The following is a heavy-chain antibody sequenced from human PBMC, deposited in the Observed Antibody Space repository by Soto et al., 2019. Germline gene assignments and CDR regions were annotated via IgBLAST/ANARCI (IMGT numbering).Heavy chain of an antibody. CDR3: ARAGWNSGPEANWFDP. CDR1: GYTFTGYY. D-gene: IGHD1-7*01. J-gene: IGHJ5*02. V-gene: IGHV1-2*04. CDR2: INPNSGGT. Sequence: ASVKVSCKASGYTFTGYYMHWVRQAPGQGLEWMGWINPNSGGTNYAQKFQGWVTMTRDTSISTAYMELSRLRSDDTAVYYCARAGWNSGPEANWFDPWGQGTLVTVSS.